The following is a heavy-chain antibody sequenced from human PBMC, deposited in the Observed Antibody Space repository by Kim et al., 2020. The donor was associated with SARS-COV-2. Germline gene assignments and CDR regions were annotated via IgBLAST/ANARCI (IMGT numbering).Heavy chain of an antibody. CDR1: GFTFSSYS. CDR2: ISSSSSTI. CDR3: ARDTYYSNYAYGMDV. D-gene: IGHD4-4*01. Sequence: GGSLRLSCAASGFTFSSYSMNWVRQAPGKGLEWVSYISSSSSTIYYADSVKGRFTISRDNAKNSLYLQMNSLRDEDTAVYYCARDTYYSNYAYGMDVWGQGTTVTVSS. V-gene: IGHV3-48*02. J-gene: IGHJ6*02.